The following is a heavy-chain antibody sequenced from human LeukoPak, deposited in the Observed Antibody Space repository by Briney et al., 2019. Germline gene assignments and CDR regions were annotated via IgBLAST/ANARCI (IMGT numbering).Heavy chain of an antibody. D-gene: IGHD3-9*01. CDR3: ARAELRYFDWSKSVPYDY. Sequence: ASVKVSCKGSGYTFTSYYMHWVRHAPGQGLEWMGIINPSGGSTSYAQKFQGRVTITADKSTSTAYMELSSLRSEDTAVYYCARAELRYFDWSKSVPYDYWGQGTLVTVSS. CDR1: GYTFTSYY. J-gene: IGHJ4*02. V-gene: IGHV1-46*01. CDR2: INPSGGST.